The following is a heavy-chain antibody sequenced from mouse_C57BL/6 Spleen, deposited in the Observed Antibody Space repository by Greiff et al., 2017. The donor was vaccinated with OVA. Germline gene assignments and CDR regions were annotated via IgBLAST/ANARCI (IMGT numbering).Heavy chain of an antibody. Sequence: QVQLQQPGAELVKPGASVKVSCKASGYTFTSYWMHWVKQRPGQGLEWIGRIHPSDSDTNYNQKFKGKATLTVDKSSSTAYMQLSSLTSEDSAVYYCAIKDAYYSNSVFDYWGQGTTLTVSA. CDR2: IHPSDSDT. D-gene: IGHD2-5*01. CDR1: GYTFTSYW. CDR3: AIKDAYYSNSVFDY. J-gene: IGHJ2*01. V-gene: IGHV1-74*01.